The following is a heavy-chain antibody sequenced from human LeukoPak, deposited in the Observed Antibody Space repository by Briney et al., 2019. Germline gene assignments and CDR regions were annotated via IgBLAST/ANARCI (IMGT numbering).Heavy chain of an antibody. CDR3: ATSSMIVVVPPHY. CDR2: IKYDGSEI. V-gene: IGHV3-7*03. Sequence: GGSLRLSCAASGFTLSSYWMSWVRQAPGKGLEWVANIKYDGSEIDYVDSVKGRFTISRDNAKNSLYLQMNSLRSEDTAVYYCATSSMIVVVPPHYWGQGTLVTVSS. D-gene: IGHD3-22*01. J-gene: IGHJ4*02. CDR1: GFTLSSYW.